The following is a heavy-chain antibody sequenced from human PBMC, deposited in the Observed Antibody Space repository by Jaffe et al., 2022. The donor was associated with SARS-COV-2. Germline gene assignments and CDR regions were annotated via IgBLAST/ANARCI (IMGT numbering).Heavy chain of an antibody. CDR1: GGSISSGSYY. CDR3: ARGDGYNKMDAFDI. Sequence: QVQLQESGPGLVKPSQTLSLTCTVSGGSISSGSYYWSWIRQPAGKGLEWIGRIYTSGSTNYNPSLKSRVTISVDTSKNQFSLKLSSVTAADTAVYYCARGDGYNKMDAFDIWGQGTMVTVSS. V-gene: IGHV4-61*02. CDR2: IYTSGST. D-gene: IGHD5-12*01. J-gene: IGHJ3*02.